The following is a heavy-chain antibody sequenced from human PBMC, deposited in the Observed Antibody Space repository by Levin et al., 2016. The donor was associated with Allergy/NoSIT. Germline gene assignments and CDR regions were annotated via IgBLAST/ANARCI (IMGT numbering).Heavy chain of an antibody. Sequence: RQAPGKGLEWVSYISSSGSTIYYADSVKGRFTISRDNAKNSLYLQMNSLRAEDTAVYYCARGYSSSSQDQYFQHWGQGTLVTVSS. CDR2: ISSSGSTI. J-gene: IGHJ1*01. D-gene: IGHD6-6*01. CDR3: ARGYSSSSQDQYFQH. V-gene: IGHV3-11*01.